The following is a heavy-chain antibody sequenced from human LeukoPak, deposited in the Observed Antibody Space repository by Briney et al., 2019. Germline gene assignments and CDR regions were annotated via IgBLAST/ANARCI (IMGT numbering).Heavy chain of an antibody. CDR1: GYSFNDYY. J-gene: IGHJ4*02. D-gene: IGHD3-9*01. Sequence: ASVKVFCKTSGYSFNDYYLHWVRQAPGQGLEWMGWINPNSGRTNSAPKFQGRVTLTTDTSITTAYMELTSLISGDTALYYCARDSSDVLTGYYHFWGQGTLVTVSS. V-gene: IGHV1-2*02. CDR3: ARDSSDVLTGYYHF. CDR2: INPNSGRT.